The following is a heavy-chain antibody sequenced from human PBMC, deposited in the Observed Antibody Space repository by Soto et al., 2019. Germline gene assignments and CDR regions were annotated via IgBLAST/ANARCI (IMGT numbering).Heavy chain of an antibody. Sequence: SETLSLTCSVSDDSITGGVYYWSWIRQHPAKGLEWIGSIYYRGITYYNPSLRSRGTISLDPSQARLSLRLTSLTAADTATYYCARGGSGTYHVWGQGTLVTVSS. CDR2: IYYRGIT. CDR3: ARGGSGTYHV. D-gene: IGHD3-10*01. CDR1: DDSITGGVYY. V-gene: IGHV4-31*02. J-gene: IGHJ4*02.